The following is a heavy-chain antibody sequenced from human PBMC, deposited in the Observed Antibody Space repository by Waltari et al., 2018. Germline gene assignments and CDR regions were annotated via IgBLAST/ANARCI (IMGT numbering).Heavy chain of an antibody. CDR2: NNPSGRT. D-gene: IGHD3-3*01. J-gene: IGHJ4*02. V-gene: IGHV4-34*01. CDR3: AVNYEFWSGYWTSLDY. Sequence: QVQLQQWGAGLLKPSETLSLTCAVYGGSFCGYYWSWIRQPPGKGLEWSGENNPSGRTNYNPALRRRVTISVDTSKNQFSLKLSSVTAADTAVYYCAVNYEFWSGYWTSLDYWGQGTLVTVSS. CDR1: GGSFCGYY.